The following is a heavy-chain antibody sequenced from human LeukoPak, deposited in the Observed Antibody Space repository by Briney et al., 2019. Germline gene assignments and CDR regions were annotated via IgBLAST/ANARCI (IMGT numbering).Heavy chain of an antibody. D-gene: IGHD5-18*01. Sequence: PSETLSLTCTVSGYSISSGYYWGWIRQPPGKGLEWIGSIYHSGSTYYNPSLRSRVTISVDTSKNQFSLKLSSVTAADTAVYYCARSVDTAMAGLFDYWGQGTLVTVSS. CDR1: GYSISSGYY. V-gene: IGHV4-38-2*02. CDR3: ARSVDTAMAGLFDY. J-gene: IGHJ4*02. CDR2: IYHSGST.